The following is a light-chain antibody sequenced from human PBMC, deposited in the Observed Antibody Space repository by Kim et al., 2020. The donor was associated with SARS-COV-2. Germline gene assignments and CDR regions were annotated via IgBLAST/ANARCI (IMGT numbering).Light chain of an antibody. Sequence: DIQMTQSPSSLSASVGDRVTITCRASQSISTHVHWYQQKPGKAPELLIYAASSLQDGVPSRFIGDGSGTYFTLTINGLRPEDFATYYCQQSYTSLQITFGQGTRLEIK. V-gene: IGKV1-39*01. CDR3: QQSYTSLQIT. J-gene: IGKJ5*01. CDR1: QSISTH. CDR2: AAS.